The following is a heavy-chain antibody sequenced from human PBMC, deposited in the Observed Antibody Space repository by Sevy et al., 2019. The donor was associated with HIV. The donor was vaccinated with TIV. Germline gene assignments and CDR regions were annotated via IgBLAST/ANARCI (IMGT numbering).Heavy chain of an antibody. V-gene: IGHV3-30*18. D-gene: IGHD2-15*01. J-gene: IGHJ6*02. CDR3: AKDLKPRYCSGGSCYRLGHGMDV. Sequence: GGSLRLSCAASGFTFSSYGMHWVRQAPGKGLEWVAVISYDGSNKYYADSVKGRFTISRDNSKNTLYLQMNSLRAEDTVVYYCAKDLKPRYCSGGSCYRLGHGMDVWGQGTTVTVSS. CDR2: ISYDGSNK. CDR1: GFTFSSYG.